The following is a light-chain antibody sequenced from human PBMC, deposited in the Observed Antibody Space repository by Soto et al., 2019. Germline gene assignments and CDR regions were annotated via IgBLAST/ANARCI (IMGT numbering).Light chain of an antibody. Sequence: QSALTQPRSVSGSPGQSLTISCTGTSSDVGGYNYVSWYQQYPGKVPKRMIYDVTKRPSGVPDRFSGSKSGNTAALTISGLQAEDEADYYCCSHAGSYTYVLGTGTKVTVL. CDR2: DVT. CDR3: CSHAGSYTYV. V-gene: IGLV2-11*01. J-gene: IGLJ1*01. CDR1: SSDVGGYNY.